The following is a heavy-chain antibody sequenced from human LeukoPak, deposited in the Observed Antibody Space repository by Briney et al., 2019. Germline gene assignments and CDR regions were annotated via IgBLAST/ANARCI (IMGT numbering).Heavy chain of an antibody. J-gene: IGHJ4*02. CDR1: GFTFSNYA. CDR2: ISGSGGST. D-gene: IGHD6-13*01. V-gene: IGHV3-23*01. CDR3: ARASSGIAAHLDY. Sequence: GGSLRLSCAASGFTFSNYAMSWVRQAPGKGLEWVSGISGSGGSTYYADSVKGRFTISRDNSKNTLYLQMNSLRAEDTAVYYCARASSGIAAHLDYWGQGTLVTVSS.